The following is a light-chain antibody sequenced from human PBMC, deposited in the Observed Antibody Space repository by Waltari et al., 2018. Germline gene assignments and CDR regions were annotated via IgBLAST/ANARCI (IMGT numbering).Light chain of an antibody. Sequence: QSALTQPPSVSGSPGQSITISCTGTSSDVGGHDYVSWYQQHPGNAPKLMIYVVSKRPSGVSDRFSGSKSGNTASLTISGLQAEDEADYYCSSYTSINTFVFGTGTKVTVL. CDR3: SSYTSINTFV. V-gene: IGLV2-14*01. CDR1: SSDVGGHDY. J-gene: IGLJ1*01. CDR2: VVS.